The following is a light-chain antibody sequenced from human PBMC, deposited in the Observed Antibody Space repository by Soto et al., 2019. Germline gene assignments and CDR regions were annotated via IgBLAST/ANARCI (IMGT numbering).Light chain of an antibody. Sequence: QSALTQPASVSGSPGQSITISCTGTSSDVGSYNLVSWYQQHPGKAPKLMIYEGSKRPSGVSNRFSGSKSGNTASLTISGLQAEDEADYYCCSYAGSSTPYVFRTGTKVTVL. CDR2: EGS. CDR1: SSDVGSYNL. CDR3: CSYAGSSTPYV. V-gene: IGLV2-23*01. J-gene: IGLJ1*01.